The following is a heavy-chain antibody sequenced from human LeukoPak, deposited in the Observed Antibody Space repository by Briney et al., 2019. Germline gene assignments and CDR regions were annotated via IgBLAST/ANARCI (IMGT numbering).Heavy chain of an antibody. J-gene: IGHJ4*02. V-gene: IGHV1-2*02. D-gene: IGHD2-15*01. Sequence: ASVKVSCKASGYTFTGYYMHWVRQAPGQGLEWMGWINPSSGGTNYAQKFQGRVTMTRDTSISTAYMELSRLRSDDTAVYYCARTPPNLDIVVVVAANYFDYWGQGTLVTVSS. CDR3: ARTPPNLDIVVVVAANYFDY. CDR2: INPSSGGT. CDR1: GYTFTGYY.